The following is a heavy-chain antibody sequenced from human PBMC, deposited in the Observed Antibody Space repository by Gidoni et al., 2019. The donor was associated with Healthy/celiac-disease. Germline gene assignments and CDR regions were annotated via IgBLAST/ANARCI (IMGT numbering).Heavy chain of an antibody. J-gene: IGHJ5*02. CDR2: FDPEDGET. CDR3: ATDPLTGTRGVGWFDP. V-gene: IGHV1-24*01. Sequence: QVQLVQSGAEVKKPGASVKVSCKVSGYTLTDLSMHWVRQAPGKGLEWMGGFDPEDGETIYAQKFQGRVTMTEDTSTDTAYMELSSLRSEDTAVYYCATDPLTGTRGVGWFDPWGQGTLVTVSS. D-gene: IGHD1-20*01. CDR1: GYTLTDLS.